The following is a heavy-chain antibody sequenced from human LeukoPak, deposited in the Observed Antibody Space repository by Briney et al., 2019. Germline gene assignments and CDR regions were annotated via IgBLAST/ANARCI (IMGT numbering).Heavy chain of an antibody. CDR3: ARVGDWSNYFGMDA. Sequence: GGSLRLPCAASGFTFSGHSMTWVRQTPGKGLEWVSVIFGNGVKTYYADSLKGRFTISRDNSKSTLYLQMNSLRADDTAVYYCARVGDWSNYFGMDAWGQGTTVSVSS. V-gene: IGHV3-23*01. D-gene: IGHD3-16*01. CDR2: IFGNGVKT. CDR1: GFTFSGHS. J-gene: IGHJ6*02.